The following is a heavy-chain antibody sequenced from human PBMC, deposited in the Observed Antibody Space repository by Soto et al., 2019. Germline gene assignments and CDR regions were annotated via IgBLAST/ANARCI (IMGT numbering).Heavy chain of an antibody. Sequence: KPSETLSLTCTGSGGSISSYYWSWIQKHPGKGLEWIGHIYYSGSTNYNPAPKSRGTISVDTSNNQFSLKQSTVTAADTAVYYCARELYYGAKQTGYYYYGMDVWRQGTTVTVSS. V-gene: IGHV4-59*01. CDR3: ARELYYGAKQTGYYYYGMDV. D-gene: IGHD4-17*01. CDR2: IYYSGST. CDR1: GGSISSYY. J-gene: IGHJ6*02.